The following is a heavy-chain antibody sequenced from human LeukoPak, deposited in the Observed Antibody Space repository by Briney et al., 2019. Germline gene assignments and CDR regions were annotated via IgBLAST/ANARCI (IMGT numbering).Heavy chain of an antibody. CDR1: GGTFGSYA. D-gene: IGHD3-10*01. CDR3: ARDGAPNYYYGSGSYYSFDY. CDR2: IIPIFGTA. Sequence: SVKVSCKASGGTFGSYAISWVRQAPGQGLEWMGGIIPIFGTANYAQKFQGRVTITADESTSTAYMELSSLRSEDTAVYYCARDGAPNYYYGSGSYYSFDYWGQGTLVTVSS. V-gene: IGHV1-69*13. J-gene: IGHJ4*02.